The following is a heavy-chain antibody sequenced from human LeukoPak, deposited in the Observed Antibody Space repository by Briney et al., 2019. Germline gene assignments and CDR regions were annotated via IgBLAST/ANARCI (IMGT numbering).Heavy chain of an antibody. V-gene: IGHV4-34*01. J-gene: IGHJ4*01. CDR3: ARGEGARDGYNYAGPFYFDY. D-gene: IGHD5-24*01. Sequence: SETLSLTCTVSGGSISNYYWSWIRQPPGKGLEWIGKINHSGSTNYSPSLKSRVTISIDTSKNQFSLKLNSMTAADTAVYYCARGEGARDGYNYAGPFYFDYWGHGTLVTVSS. CDR2: INHSGST. CDR1: GGSISNYY.